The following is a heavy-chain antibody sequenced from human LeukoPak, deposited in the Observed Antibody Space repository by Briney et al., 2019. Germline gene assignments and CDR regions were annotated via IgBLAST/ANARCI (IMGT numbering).Heavy chain of an antibody. CDR2: ISSSGNTI. J-gene: IGHJ3*02. Sequence: KSGGSLRLSCAASGFTFSDYYMSWIRQAPGRGLQWVSYISSSGNTIYYADSVKGRFTISRDNAKNSLYLQMNSLRAEDTAVYYCARERQWPNDAFDIWGQGTMVTVSS. D-gene: IGHD6-19*01. V-gene: IGHV3-11*04. CDR3: ARERQWPNDAFDI. CDR1: GFTFSDYY.